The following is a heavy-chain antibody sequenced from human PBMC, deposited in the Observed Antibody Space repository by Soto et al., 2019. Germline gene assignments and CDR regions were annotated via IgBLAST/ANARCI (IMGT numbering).Heavy chain of an antibody. V-gene: IGHV3-48*02. D-gene: IGHD3-22*01. CDR3: ARTYSSGYYDGFDY. CDR2: ISSGSTTI. Sequence: GGSLRLSCAASGFTFSDYNLNWVRQAPGKGLEWVSYISSGSTTIYYAASVKGRFTVSRDNAKSSLYLQMNSLRDEDTAVYYCARTYSSGYYDGFDYWGPGTLVTVSS. CDR1: GFTFSDYN. J-gene: IGHJ4*02.